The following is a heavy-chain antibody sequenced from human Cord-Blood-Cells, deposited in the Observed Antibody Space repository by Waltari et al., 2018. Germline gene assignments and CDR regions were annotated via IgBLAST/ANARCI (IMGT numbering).Heavy chain of an antibody. CDR3: ARGDSPAEYSFDY. D-gene: IGHD6-6*01. Sequence: MHWVRQAPGQGLEWMGWINPNSGGTNYAQKFQGWVTMTRDTSISTAYMELSRLRSDDTAVYYCARGDSPAEYSFDYWGQGTLVTVSS. J-gene: IGHJ4*02. CDR2: INPNSGGT. V-gene: IGHV1-2*04.